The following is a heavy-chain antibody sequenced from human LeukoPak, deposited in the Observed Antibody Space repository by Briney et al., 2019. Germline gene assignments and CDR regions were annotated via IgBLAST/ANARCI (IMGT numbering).Heavy chain of an antibody. D-gene: IGHD2-15*01. CDR3: AREECSGGSCYYGY. CDR2: INPNSGGT. CDR1: GYTFTGYY. V-gene: IGHV1-2*04. Sequence: ASVKVSCKASGYTFTGYYMHWVRQAPGQGLEWMGWINPNSGGTNNAQKFQGWVTMTRDTSISTAYMELSRLRSDDTAVYYCAREECSGGSCYYGYWGQGTLVTVSS. J-gene: IGHJ4*02.